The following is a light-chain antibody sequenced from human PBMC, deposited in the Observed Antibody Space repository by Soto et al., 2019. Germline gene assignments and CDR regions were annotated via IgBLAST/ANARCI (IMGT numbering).Light chain of an antibody. V-gene: IGKV3-20*01. Sequence: EIGLTQSPCTLSLSAGERATLSWGASQSVSSNYLAWYQQKNGQAPRLVIYGASSRATGIPDRFSGSWYGTDFNLTITRLEPEDFAVYYCQQYGSSSWTFGQGTKVDIK. CDR3: QQYGSSSWT. J-gene: IGKJ1*01. CDR2: GAS. CDR1: QSVSSNY.